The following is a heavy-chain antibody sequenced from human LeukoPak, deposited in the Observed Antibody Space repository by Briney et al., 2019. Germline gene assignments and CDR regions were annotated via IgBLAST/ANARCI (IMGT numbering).Heavy chain of an antibody. J-gene: IGHJ4*02. CDR1: GYTLTELS. V-gene: IGHV1-24*01. CDR3: AREDWELLPSSGGDYYFDY. Sequence: ASVKVSCKVSGYTLTELSMHWVRQAPGKGLEWMGGFDPEDGETIYAQKFQGRATMTEDTSTDTAYMELSSLRSEDTAVYYCAREDWELLPSSGGDYYFDYWGQGTLVTVSS. CDR2: FDPEDGET. D-gene: IGHD1-26*01.